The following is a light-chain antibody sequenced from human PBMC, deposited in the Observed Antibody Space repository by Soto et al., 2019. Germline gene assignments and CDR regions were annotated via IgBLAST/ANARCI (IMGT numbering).Light chain of an antibody. V-gene: IGKV1-9*01. CDR2: AAS. J-gene: IGKJ1*01. CDR3: QQYNSYSRT. Sequence: IQWTESPSSLSASVGDRVTITCLASQGISSYLAWYQQKPGKAPKLLIYAASTLQSGVPSRFSGSGSGTEFTLTISSLQPDDFATYFCQQYNSYSRTFGQGTKVDIK. CDR1: QGISSY.